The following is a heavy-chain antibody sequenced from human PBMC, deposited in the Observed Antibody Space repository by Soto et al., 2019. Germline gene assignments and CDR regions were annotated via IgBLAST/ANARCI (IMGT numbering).Heavy chain of an antibody. J-gene: IGHJ4*02. V-gene: IGHV4-59*01. CDR3: ARSRGSGWSFDN. CDR2: IYYSGNT. D-gene: IGHD6-19*01. Sequence: SETLSLTCTISGGSISTYYWSWFRQPPGKGLEWIGYIYYSGNTKYNPSLESRVTISLDSSKTQFSLKLTSLTAADTAKYYCARSRGSGWSFDNWGQGTLVTVSS. CDR1: GGSISTYY.